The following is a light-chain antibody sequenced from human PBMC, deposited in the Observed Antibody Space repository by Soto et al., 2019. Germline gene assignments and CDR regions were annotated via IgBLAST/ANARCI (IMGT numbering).Light chain of an antibody. CDR1: QSVRSNY. Sequence: EIVLTQFPGTLSLSPGERATLSCRASQSVRSNYLAWYQQRPGQPPNLLIFGASNRAPGIPDRFSGSGSGTDFTLTISRLEPEDFAVYYCQQYGSSIKTFGQGTKVDSK. CDR2: GAS. J-gene: IGKJ1*01. V-gene: IGKV3-20*01. CDR3: QQYGSSIKT.